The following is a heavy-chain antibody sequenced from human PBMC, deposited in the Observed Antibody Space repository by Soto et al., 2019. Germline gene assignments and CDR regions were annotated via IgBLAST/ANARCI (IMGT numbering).Heavy chain of an antibody. Sequence: LRLSCVISGFVFESYSMNWVRQAPGKGLEWIASISSASGFIYYADSVKGRFTISRDNARNSLFLQMNSLRADDTAVYYCARDHDSSTYYRRFDLWGQGALVTVSS. CDR3: ARDHDSSTYYRRFDL. J-gene: IGHJ4*02. CDR1: GFVFESYS. D-gene: IGHD2-2*01. CDR2: ISSASGFI. V-gene: IGHV3-21*01.